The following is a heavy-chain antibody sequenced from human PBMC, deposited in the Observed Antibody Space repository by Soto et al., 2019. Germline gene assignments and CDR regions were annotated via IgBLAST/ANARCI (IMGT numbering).Heavy chain of an antibody. CDR3: AREAYDGSGYYSGGWYFDL. V-gene: IGHV3-33*01. D-gene: IGHD3-22*01. Sequence: QVQLVESGGGVVQPGRSLRLSCAASGFTFSSYGMHWVRQAPGKGLEWVAVIWYDGSNKYYADSVKGRFTISRDNSKNTLYLQMNSLRSEDTAVYYCAREAYDGSGYYSGGWYFDLWRRGTLVTVSS. CDR2: IWYDGSNK. J-gene: IGHJ2*01. CDR1: GFTFSSYG.